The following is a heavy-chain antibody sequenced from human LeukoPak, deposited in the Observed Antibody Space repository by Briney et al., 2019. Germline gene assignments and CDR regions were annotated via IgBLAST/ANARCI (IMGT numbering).Heavy chain of an antibody. CDR1: GFTFSSYW. D-gene: IGHD5-18*01. CDR2: IKQDGSEK. V-gene: IGHV3-7*01. CDR3: ARDTGGGYSCYDC. Sequence: GGSLRLPCAASGFTFSSYWMTWIRQAPGKGLEWVANIKQDGSEKYYVDSVKGRFTISRDNAKNSLYPQMNSLRAEDTAVYYCARDTGGGYSCYDCWGQGTLVTVSS. J-gene: IGHJ4*02.